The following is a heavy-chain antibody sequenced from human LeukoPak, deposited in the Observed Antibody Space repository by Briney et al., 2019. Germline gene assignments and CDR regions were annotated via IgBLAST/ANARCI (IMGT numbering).Heavy chain of an antibody. CDR2: INHSGST. J-gene: IGHJ4*02. V-gene: IGHV4-34*01. D-gene: IGHD5-18*01. CDR1: GGSFSGYY. CDR3: ARLGRYSYGPPDY. Sequence: SETLSLTCAVYGGSFSGYYWNWIRQPPGKGLEWIGEINHSGSTNYNSSLKSRVTISEYTSKNQFSLKLSSVTAADTAVYYCARLGRYSYGPPDYWGQGTLVTVSS.